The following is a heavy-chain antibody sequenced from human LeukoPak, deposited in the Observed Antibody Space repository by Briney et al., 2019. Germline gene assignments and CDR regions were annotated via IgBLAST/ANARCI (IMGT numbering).Heavy chain of an antibody. CDR3: AKGWAAIPD. J-gene: IGHJ1*01. D-gene: IGHD2-15*01. V-gene: IGHV3-7*01. CDR1: GFKFSIHW. CDR2: IPDDGSET. Sequence: GGSLRLSCAASGFKFSIHWMTWVRQAPGKGLEWVANIPDDGSETNYVDSVKGRFIISRDNAKNLLSLQMSSLREEDTALYYCAKGWAAIPDWGQGTLVTVSS.